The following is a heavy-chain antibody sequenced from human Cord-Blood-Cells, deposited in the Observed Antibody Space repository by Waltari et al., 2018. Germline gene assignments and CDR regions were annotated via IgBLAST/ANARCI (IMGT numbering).Heavy chain of an antibody. Sequence: QVQLVESGGGVVQPGGSLRLSCAASGFTFSSYGMHWVRRAPGKGLEWVAFIRYDGSNKYYADSVKGRFTISRDNSKNTLYLQMNSLRAEDTAVYYCAKFVVPAANHFDYWGQGTLVTVSS. D-gene: IGHD2-2*01. CDR2: IRYDGSNK. CDR1: GFTFSSYG. CDR3: AKFVVPAANHFDY. J-gene: IGHJ4*02. V-gene: IGHV3-30*02.